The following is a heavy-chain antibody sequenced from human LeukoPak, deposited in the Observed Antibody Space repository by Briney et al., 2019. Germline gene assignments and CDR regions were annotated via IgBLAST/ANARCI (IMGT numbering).Heavy chain of an antibody. CDR1: GGSFSGYY. D-gene: IGHD6-19*01. CDR2: INHSGST. CDR3: ATASSGWYEGYFDY. Sequence: SETLSLTCAVYGGSFSGYYWSWIRQPPGKGLEWIGEINHSGSTNYNPSLKSRVTISVDTSKNQFSLKLSSVTAADTAVYYCATASSGWYEGYFDYWGQGTLVTVSS. V-gene: IGHV4-34*01. J-gene: IGHJ4*02.